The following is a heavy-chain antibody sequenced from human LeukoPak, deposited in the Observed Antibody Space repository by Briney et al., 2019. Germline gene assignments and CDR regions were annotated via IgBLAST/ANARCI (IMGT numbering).Heavy chain of an antibody. V-gene: IGHV1-69*13. CDR3: ARDRVEYSSSRTFDY. D-gene: IGHD6-6*01. CDR1: GGTFSSYA. CDR2: IIPIFGTA. J-gene: IGHJ4*02. Sequence: ASVKVSCKASGGTFSSYAISWVRQAPGQGLEWMGGIIPIFGTANYAQKFQGRVTITADESTSTAYMELSSLRSEDTAVYYCARDRVEYSSSRTFDYWGQGTQVTVSS.